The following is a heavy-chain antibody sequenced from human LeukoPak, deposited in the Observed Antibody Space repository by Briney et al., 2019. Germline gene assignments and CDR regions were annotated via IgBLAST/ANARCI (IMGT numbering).Heavy chain of an antibody. CDR2: ISAYNGNT. D-gene: IGHD3-10*01. CDR1: GYTFTSYG. J-gene: IGHJ5*02. V-gene: IGHV1-18*01. Sequence: ASVKVSCKASGYTFTSYGISWVRQAPGQGLEWMGWISAYNGNTNYAQKLQGRVTMTTDTSTSTAYMELRSLRSDDTAVYYYARVAEYYGSGSYTDWFDPWGQGTLVTVSS. CDR3: ARVAEYYGSGSYTDWFDP.